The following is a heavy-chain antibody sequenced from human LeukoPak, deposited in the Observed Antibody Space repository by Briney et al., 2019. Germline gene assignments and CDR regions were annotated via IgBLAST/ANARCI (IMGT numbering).Heavy chain of an antibody. J-gene: IGHJ4*02. V-gene: IGHV3-23*01. CDR2: ISGSGGNT. CDR1: GFTFSNYS. Sequence: GGSLTLSCAASGFTFSNYSMSWVRQAPGKGLEWVSGISGSGGNTYYADSVNGRFIISRDNFNNTLYLRMNSLRGEDTAVYYGATEKGVSPDYWGEGPLVTVSS. CDR3: ATEKGVSPDY.